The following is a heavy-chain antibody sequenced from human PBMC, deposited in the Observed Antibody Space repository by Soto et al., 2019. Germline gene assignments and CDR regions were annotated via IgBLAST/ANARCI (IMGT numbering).Heavy chain of an antibody. D-gene: IGHD5-12*01. Sequence: GESLKISCKGSGYSFTTYWLAWVRQMPGKGLEYMGIIYPGDSDARYSPSFQGQVTISADKSISTAYLQWTSLKASDTAIYYCARSRVSTPRLEDPFDVWGQGTMVTVSS. J-gene: IGHJ3*01. V-gene: IGHV5-51*01. CDR2: IYPGDSDA. CDR1: GYSFTTYW. CDR3: ARSRVSTPRLEDPFDV.